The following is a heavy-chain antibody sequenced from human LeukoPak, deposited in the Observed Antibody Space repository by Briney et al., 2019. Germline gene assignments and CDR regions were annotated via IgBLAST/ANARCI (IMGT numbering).Heavy chain of an antibody. V-gene: IGHV3-43D*03. D-gene: IGHD4-17*01. CDR1: GFTFDDYA. CDR3: AKDIAPWATVTTGVDY. J-gene: IGHJ4*02. CDR2: ISWDGGST. Sequence: SGGSLRLSCAASGFTFDDYAMHWVRQAPGKGLEWVSLISWDGGSTYYADSVKGRFTISRDNSKNSLYLQMNSLRAEDTALYYCAKDIAPWATVTTGVDYWGQGTLVTVSS.